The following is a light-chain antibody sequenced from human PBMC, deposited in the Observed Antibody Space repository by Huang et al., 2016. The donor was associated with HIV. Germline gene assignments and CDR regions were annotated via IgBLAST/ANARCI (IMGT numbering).Light chain of an antibody. V-gene: IGKV1-39*01. CDR3: QQSYSTPQYT. J-gene: IGKJ2*01. Sequence: RVTITYRASQSISSYLNWYQQKPGKAPKLLIYAASSLQSGVPSRFSGSGSGTDFTLTISSLQPEDFATYYCQQSYSTPQYTFGQGTKLEIK. CDR2: AAS. CDR1: QSISSY.